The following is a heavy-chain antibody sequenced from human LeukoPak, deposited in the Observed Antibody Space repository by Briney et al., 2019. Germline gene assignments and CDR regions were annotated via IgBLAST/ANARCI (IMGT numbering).Heavy chain of an antibody. CDR1: GFTFDDYA. CDR3: AKDWTTILRGGEL. Sequence: PGRSLRLSCAASGFTFDDYAMHWVRQAPGKGLEWVSGLSWNSDSIGYADSVKGRFIISRDNAKNSLYLQMNSLRPEDTALYYCAKDWTTILRGGELRGRGTLVTVSS. J-gene: IGHJ2*01. CDR2: LSWNSDSI. D-gene: IGHD3-10*01. V-gene: IGHV3-9*01.